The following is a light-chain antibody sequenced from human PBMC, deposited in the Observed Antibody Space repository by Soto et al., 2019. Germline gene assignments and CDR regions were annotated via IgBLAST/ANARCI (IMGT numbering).Light chain of an antibody. CDR3: QQYINDLPA. J-gene: IGKJ1*01. CDR2: WAS. Sequence: IGMTQSQESLALSLGERATINCKSSQTLLYFANNLNYLAWYQQKPGQPPRLLIYWASTRESGVPDRFSGRGSGTDFTLTISSLQAEDVAVYYCQQYINDLPAFGQGTKVDNK. CDR1: QTLLYFANNLNY. V-gene: IGKV4-1*01.